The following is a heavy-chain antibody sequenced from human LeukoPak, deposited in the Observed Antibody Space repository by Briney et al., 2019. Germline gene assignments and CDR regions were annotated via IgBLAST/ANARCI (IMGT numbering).Heavy chain of an antibody. D-gene: IGHD2-2*01. V-gene: IGHV3-74*03. CDR1: GFTFSSSW. CDR2: INSGESVT. CDR3: VRSRFTTSSFDY. Sequence: GGSLRLSCAASGFTFSSSWMQWVRQAPGQGLVWVSRINSGESVTTYTNSVKGRFTISRDNAKNTLCLQMNSLRAEDTAMYYCVRSRFTTSSFDYWGQGTLVTVSS. J-gene: IGHJ4*02.